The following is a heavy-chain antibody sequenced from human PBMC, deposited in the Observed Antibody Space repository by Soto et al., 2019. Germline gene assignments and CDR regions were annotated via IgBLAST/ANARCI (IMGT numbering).Heavy chain of an antibody. CDR1: GASISSFN. CDR2: LNIAGTI. V-gene: IGHV4-4*07. CDR3: ARDRGEYTSSWFWYFSH. D-gene: IGHD6-13*01. J-gene: IGHJ2*01. Sequence: LSLTCSVSGASISSFNWNWVRQPAGKGPEWVGRLNIAGTINYNPSLKSRITMSMDTSKNQISLHLRSVTAADTAIYYCARDRGEYTSSWFWYFSHWGHGTLVNRLL.